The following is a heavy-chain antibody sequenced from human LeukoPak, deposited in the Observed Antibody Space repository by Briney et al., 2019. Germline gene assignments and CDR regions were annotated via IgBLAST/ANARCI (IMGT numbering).Heavy chain of an antibody. D-gene: IGHD6-19*01. Sequence: GASVKVSCKASGYTFITYDINWVRQAPGQGLEWMGWMNPNSGNTGYAQKFQGRVTMTRNTSISTAYMELSSLRSEDTAVYYCARGRQWLVRGAFDIWGQGTMVTVSS. CDR1: GYTFITYD. J-gene: IGHJ3*02. V-gene: IGHV1-8*01. CDR3: ARGRQWLVRGAFDI. CDR2: MNPNSGNT.